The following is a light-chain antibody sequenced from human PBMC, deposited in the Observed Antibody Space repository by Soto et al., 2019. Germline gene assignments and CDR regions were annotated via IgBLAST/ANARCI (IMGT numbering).Light chain of an antibody. CDR3: QQRSNWLT. CDR1: QSVNSDY. V-gene: IGKV3-11*01. CDR2: DAS. Sequence: ILLKQSPGNLSLSPGGRANLSCRASQSVNSDYLAWFQQKPGQAPRLLIYDASNRATGIPARFSGSGSGTDFTLTISSLEPEDFAVYYCQQRSNWLTFGQGTRREIK. J-gene: IGKJ5*01.